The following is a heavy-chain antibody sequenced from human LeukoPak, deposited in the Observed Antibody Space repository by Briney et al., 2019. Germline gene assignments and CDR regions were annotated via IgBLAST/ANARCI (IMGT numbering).Heavy chain of an antibody. CDR1: GGTFSSYA. Sequence: ASVWVSCKASGGTFSSYAISWVRQAPGQGLEWMGWINPNSGGTKYAQKFQGRVTMTRDTSISTAYMELSSLRSDDTAVYYCASLNLGYCNHGRCYGYWGQGTLVTVSS. CDR3: ASLNLGYCNHGRCYGY. J-gene: IGHJ4*02. CDR2: INPNSGGT. V-gene: IGHV1-2*02. D-gene: IGHD2-15*01.